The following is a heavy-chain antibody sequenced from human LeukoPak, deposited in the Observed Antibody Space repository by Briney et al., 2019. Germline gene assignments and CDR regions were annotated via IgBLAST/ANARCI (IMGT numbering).Heavy chain of an antibody. V-gene: IGHV4-59*01. J-gene: IGHJ4*02. CDR2: IYSSGNT. Sequence: PSETLSLTCSFSGDSISTYYWSWIRQSPGKGLEWIGHIYSSGNTDYNSSPKSRVTISVDTSKSQFSLRLSSVTATDTAVYYCARLRWQLVGPYFDYWGQGILVTVSS. CDR3: ARLRWQLVGPYFDY. CDR1: GDSISTYY. D-gene: IGHD1-26*01.